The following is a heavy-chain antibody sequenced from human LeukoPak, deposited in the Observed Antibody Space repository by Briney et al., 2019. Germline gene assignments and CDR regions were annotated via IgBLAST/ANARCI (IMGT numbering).Heavy chain of an antibody. CDR2: INPNSGGT. J-gene: IGHJ3*02. CDR3: GVIDGVLGELSNLDAFDI. D-gene: IGHD3-10*01. CDR1: GYTFTGYY. Sequence: ASVKVSCKASGYTFTGYYMHWVRQAPGQGLEWMGWINPNSGGTNYAQKFQGRVTITRDTSISTAYMELSRLRSDDTDVYYCGVIDGVLGELSNLDAFDIWGQGTMVTVSS. V-gene: IGHV1-2*02.